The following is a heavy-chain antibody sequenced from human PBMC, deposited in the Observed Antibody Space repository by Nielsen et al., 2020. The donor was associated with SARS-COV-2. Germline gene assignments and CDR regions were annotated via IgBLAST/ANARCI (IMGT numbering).Heavy chain of an antibody. V-gene: IGHV3-30*04. J-gene: IGHJ4*02. CDR1: GFTFSSYA. D-gene: IGHD6-25*01. CDR3: ARDRSQRGWFDY. CDR2: ISYDGSNK. Sequence: GESLKISCAASGFTFSSYAMHWVRQAPGKGLEWVAVISYDGSNKYYADSVKGRFTISRDNSKNTLYLQMNSLRAEDTAVYYCARDRSQRGWFDYWGPGTLVTVSS.